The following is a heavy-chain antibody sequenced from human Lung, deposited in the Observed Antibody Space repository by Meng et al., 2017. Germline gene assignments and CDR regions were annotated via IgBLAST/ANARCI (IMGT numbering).Heavy chain of an antibody. CDR3: ARGPTTMAHDFDY. D-gene: IGHD4-11*01. V-gene: IGHV4-34*01. J-gene: IGHJ4*02. CDR2: INHSGST. Sequence: QVQRRQWCAGLLKPSETLSLTCVVSGGSFSDYYWSWIRQPPGKGLEWIGEINHSGSTNYNPSLESRATISVDTSQNNLSLKLSSVTAADSAVYYCARGPTTMAHDFDYWGQGTLVTVSS. CDR1: GGSFSDYY.